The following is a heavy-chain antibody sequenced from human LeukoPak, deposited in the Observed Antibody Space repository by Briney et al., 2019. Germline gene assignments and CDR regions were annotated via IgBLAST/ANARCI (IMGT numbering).Heavy chain of an antibody. CDR3: ARGKGPVEMATISDY. J-gene: IGHJ4*02. CDR2: INHSGST. CDR1: GGSFSGYY. D-gene: IGHD5-24*01. Sequence: PSETLSLTCAVYGGSFSGYYWSWIRQPPGKGLEWIGEINHSGSTNYNPSLKSRVTISVDTSKNQLSLKLSSVTAADTAVYYCARGKGPVEMATISDYWGQGTLVTVSS. V-gene: IGHV4-34*01.